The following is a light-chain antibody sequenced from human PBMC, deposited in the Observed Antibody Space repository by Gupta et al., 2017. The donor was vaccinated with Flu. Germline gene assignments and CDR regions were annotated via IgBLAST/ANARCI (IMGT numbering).Light chain of an antibody. CDR1: QSVGSSY. Sequence: GTLSLSPGERATLSCRASQSVGSSYLAWYQQRPGQAPRLLIYAASNRATGIPDRFSGSGSGTDFTLTISRLEPEDFAVYYCQQEDTSPWGFGQGTEVEIK. J-gene: IGKJ1*01. CDR3: QQEDTSPWG. V-gene: IGKV3-20*01. CDR2: AAS.